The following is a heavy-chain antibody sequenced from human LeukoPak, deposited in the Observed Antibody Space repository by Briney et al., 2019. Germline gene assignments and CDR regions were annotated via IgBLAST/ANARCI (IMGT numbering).Heavy chain of an antibody. Sequence: SVIYSGGSTYYADSVKGRFTISRDNSKNTLYLQMNSLRAEDTAVYYCARDASMVTGLDIWGQGTMVTVSS. CDR2: IYSGGST. V-gene: IGHV3-53*01. CDR3: ARDASMVTGLDI. J-gene: IGHJ3*02. D-gene: IGHD5-18*01.